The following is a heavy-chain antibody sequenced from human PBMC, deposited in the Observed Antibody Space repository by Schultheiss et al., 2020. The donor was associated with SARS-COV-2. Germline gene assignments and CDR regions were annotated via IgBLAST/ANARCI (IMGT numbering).Heavy chain of an antibody. V-gene: IGHV4-4*02. CDR3: ARQLSPAAIGCDY. Sequence: SETLSLTCAVSGGSISSSNWWSWVRQPPGKGLEWIGEISHSGYTNYNPSLKSRVTISVDKSKNQFSLRLSSVTAADTAVYYCARQLSPAAIGCDYWGQGTLVTVSS. J-gene: IGHJ4*02. D-gene: IGHD2-2*01. CDR1: GGSISSSNW. CDR2: ISHSGYT.